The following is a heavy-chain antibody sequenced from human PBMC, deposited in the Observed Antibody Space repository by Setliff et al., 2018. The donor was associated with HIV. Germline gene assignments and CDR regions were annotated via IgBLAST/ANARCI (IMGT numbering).Heavy chain of an antibody. CDR2: ISSSDYM. D-gene: IGHD2-15*01. V-gene: IGHV3-21*01. CDR1: GFTFSDYW. CDR3: AREMGSTHQAFDI. Sequence: PGESLKISCTASGFTFSDYWMTWVRQAPGKGLEWISSISSSDYMYYADSVKGRFTISRDNAKNSLYLQMSSLRAEDTAVYYCAREMGSTHQAFDIWGQGTMVTVS. J-gene: IGHJ3*02.